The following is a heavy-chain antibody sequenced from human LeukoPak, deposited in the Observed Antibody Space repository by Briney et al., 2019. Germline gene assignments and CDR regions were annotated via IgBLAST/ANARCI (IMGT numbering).Heavy chain of an antibody. V-gene: IGHV4-39*07. Sequence: KPSETLSLTCTVSGGSISGSDFYWGWIRQPPGKGLEWIGEIYHSGNTNYNPSLKSRVTMSVDKSKNQFSLKLSSVTAADTAVYYCASALPFQLVHWGQGTLVTVSS. J-gene: IGHJ4*02. CDR2: IYHSGNT. D-gene: IGHD6-13*01. CDR1: GGSISGSDFY. CDR3: ASALPFQLVH.